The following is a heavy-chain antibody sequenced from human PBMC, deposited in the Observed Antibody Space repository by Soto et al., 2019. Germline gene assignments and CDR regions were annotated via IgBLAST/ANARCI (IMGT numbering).Heavy chain of an antibody. CDR1: GGSISSSSYY. CDR2: IYYSGST. Sequence: SETLSLTCTVSGGSISSSSYYWGWIRQPPGKGLEWIGSIYYSGSTYYNPSLKSRVTISVDTSKNQFSLKLSSVTAADTAVYYCARHAPKDEWWYPSTWFDPWGQGTLVTVSS. V-gene: IGHV4-39*01. D-gene: IGHD2-15*01. J-gene: IGHJ5*02. CDR3: ARHAPKDEWWYPSTWFDP.